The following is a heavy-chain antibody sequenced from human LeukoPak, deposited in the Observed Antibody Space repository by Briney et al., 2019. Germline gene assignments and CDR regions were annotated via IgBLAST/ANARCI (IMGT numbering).Heavy chain of an antibody. J-gene: IGHJ4*02. CDR3: ARTSGYSSSWYLYY. D-gene: IGHD6-13*01. V-gene: IGHV4-59*01. CDR1: GGSISSYY. Sequence: SETLSLTCTVSGGSISSYYWSWIRQPPGKGLEWIGYIHYSGSTHYNPSLKSRVTISVDTSKNQVSLKLSSVTAADTAVYYCARTSGYSSSWYLYYWGQGTLVTVSS. CDR2: IHYSGST.